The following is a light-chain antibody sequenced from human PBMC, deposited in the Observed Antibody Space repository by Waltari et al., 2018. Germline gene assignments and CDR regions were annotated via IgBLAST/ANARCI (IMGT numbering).Light chain of an antibody. V-gene: IGLV1-47*01. J-gene: IGLJ3*02. CDR2: RIN. Sequence: QSVLTQPPSASGTPGQRVTISCSGSSSNIETNSVYWYQQLTGTTPKLFVYRINQRPSAVPDRSSGSKTRTSASPAISGLRSEDEADYYGVAWDDSLSGRVFGGVNKVTVL. CDR1: SSNIETNS. CDR3: VAWDDSLSGRV.